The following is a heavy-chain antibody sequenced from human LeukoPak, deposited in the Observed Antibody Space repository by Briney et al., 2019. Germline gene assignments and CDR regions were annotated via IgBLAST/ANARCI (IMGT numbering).Heavy chain of an antibody. CDR1: GFTFSSYS. V-gene: IGHV3-23*01. Sequence: GGSLRLSCAASGFTFSSYSMSWVRQAPGKGLEWVSAISGSGGSTYYADSVKGRFTISRDNSKNTLYLQMNSLRAEDTAVYYCAKEWENYDFWSGSDYWGQGTLVTVSS. D-gene: IGHD3-3*01. J-gene: IGHJ4*02. CDR3: AKEWENYDFWSGSDY. CDR2: ISGSGGST.